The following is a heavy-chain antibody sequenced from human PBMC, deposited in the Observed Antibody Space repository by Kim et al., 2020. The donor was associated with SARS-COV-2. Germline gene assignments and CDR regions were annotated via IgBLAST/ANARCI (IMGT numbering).Heavy chain of an antibody. Sequence: ASVKVSCKASGYTFTSYAMNWVRQAPGQGLEWMGWINTNTGNPTYAQGLQGRFAFSWDTSVSTAYLQFSSLKAEETAVYYCASQRISLSGMDVWGQGTTVTVSS. CDR3: ASQRISLSGMDV. CDR2: INTNTGNP. J-gene: IGHJ6*02. CDR1: GYTFTSYA. V-gene: IGHV7-4-1*02.